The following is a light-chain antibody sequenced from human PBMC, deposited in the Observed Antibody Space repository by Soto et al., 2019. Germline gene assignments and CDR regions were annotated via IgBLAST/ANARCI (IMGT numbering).Light chain of an antibody. V-gene: IGLV2-11*01. CDR1: SNDVGGNTF. CDR3: YSYAGSFTWV. J-gene: IGLJ3*02. Sequence: QSALTQPRSVSGSPGQSVTISCTGTSNDVGGNTFVSWYQQLPGKVPKLMISEVSNRPSGVSNRFSGSKSGNTASLTISGLQADDEGDYYCYSYAGSFTWVFGGGTKLTVL. CDR2: EVS.